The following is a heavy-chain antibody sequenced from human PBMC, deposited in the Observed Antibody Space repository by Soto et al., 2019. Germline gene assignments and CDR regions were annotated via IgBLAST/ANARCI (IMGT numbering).Heavy chain of an antibody. Sequence: QVQLVQSGAEVKKPGSSVMVSCKASGGTFSSYAISWVRQAPGQGLEWMGGIIPIFGTANYAQKFQGRVTITADESTSTAYMELSSLRSEDTAVYYCGAVIVGGIDAFDIWGQGTMVTGSS. J-gene: IGHJ3*02. CDR1: GGTFSSYA. CDR3: GAVIVGGIDAFDI. D-gene: IGHD3-22*01. CDR2: IIPIFGTA. V-gene: IGHV1-69*01.